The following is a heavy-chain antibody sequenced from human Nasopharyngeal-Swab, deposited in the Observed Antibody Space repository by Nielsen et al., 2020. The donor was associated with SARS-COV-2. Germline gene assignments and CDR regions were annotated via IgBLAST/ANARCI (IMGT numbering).Heavy chain of an antibody. J-gene: IGHJ4*02. Sequence: SETLSLTCAVSGDSIGNSKWWSWVRQSPGKRLEWIGEVHYNGRTNYNPSVKSRVTISMDKSKNQFSLNLNSVTAADTAVYFCARRDYYGSGTPYKPFTYRGQGSLVTVSS. CDR2: VHYNGRT. CDR1: GDSIGNSKW. D-gene: IGHD3-10*01. V-gene: IGHV4-4*02. CDR3: ARRDYYGSGTPYKPFTY.